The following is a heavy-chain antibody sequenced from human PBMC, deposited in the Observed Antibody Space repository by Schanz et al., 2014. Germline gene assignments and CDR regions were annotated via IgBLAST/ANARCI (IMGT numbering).Heavy chain of an antibody. CDR1: GFTFSSFG. CDR2: IWYDGSNK. V-gene: IGHV3-33*01. J-gene: IGHJ4*02. D-gene: IGHD1-1*01. Sequence: QVQLVESGGGVVQPGGSLRLSCAASGFTFSSFGMHWVRQAPGRGLEWVAVIWYDGSNKDYADSVKGRFTISRDNSKNMLYLQMNSLRGEDTAVYYCSTDLRYTWGYFDCWGQGTLVTVSS. CDR3: STDLRYTWGYFDC.